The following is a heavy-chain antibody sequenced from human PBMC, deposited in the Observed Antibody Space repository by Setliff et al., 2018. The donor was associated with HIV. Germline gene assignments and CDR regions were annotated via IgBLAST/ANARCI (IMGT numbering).Heavy chain of an antibody. D-gene: IGHD3-22*01. CDR1: GGTFSNYA. Sequence: SVKVSCKASGGTFSNYAISWVRQAPGQGLEWMGGIIPIFGSTKYAQKFQGRVTITADESTYTADMELSSLRSEDTAVYYCARDPTYSSGSPDIWGQGTMVTVSS. V-gene: IGHV1-69*13. CDR3: ARDPTYSSGSPDI. J-gene: IGHJ3*02. CDR2: IIPIFGST.